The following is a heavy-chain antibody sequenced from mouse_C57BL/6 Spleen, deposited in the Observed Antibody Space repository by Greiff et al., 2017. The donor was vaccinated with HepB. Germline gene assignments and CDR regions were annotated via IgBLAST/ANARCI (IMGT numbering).Heavy chain of an antibody. CDR1: GYTFTSYW. J-gene: IGHJ4*01. Sequence: QVQLQQPGTELVKPGASVKLSCKASGYTFTSYWMHWVKQRPGQGLEWIGNINPSNGGSNYNEKFKSKATLTVDKSSSTAYMQLSSLTSEDSAVYYCARGKLGRVYAMDYWGQGTSVTVSS. V-gene: IGHV1-53*01. D-gene: IGHD4-1*01. CDR2: INPSNGGS. CDR3: ARGKLGRVYAMDY.